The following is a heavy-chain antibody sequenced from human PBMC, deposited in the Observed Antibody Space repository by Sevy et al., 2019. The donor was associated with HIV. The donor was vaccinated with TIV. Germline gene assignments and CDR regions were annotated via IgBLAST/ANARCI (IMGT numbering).Heavy chain of an antibody. CDR1: GFTFIRYN. D-gene: IGHD1-26*01. CDR2: VSGSSNYI. J-gene: IGHJ4*02. Sequence: GGSLRLSCAASGFTFIRYNMNWVRQAPGKGLEWVSSVSGSSNYIYYAESLKGRFIISRDNAKDTLYLQMNGLRADDTAVYYGARGPPDGGYDYFDTGAREPWSPSPQ. CDR3: ARGPPDGGYDYFDT. V-gene: IGHV3-21*06.